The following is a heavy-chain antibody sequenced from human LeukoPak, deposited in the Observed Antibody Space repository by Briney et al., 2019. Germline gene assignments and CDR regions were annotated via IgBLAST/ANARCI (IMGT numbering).Heavy chain of an antibody. Sequence: GGSLRLSCAASGFDFSTYSIDWVRQAPGKGLEWVSYISSSSSNIYHADSVKGRFTISGDNAKNSLHLQMNSLRAEDTAVYYCARVGRSGWTVDYWGQGTLVTVSS. D-gene: IGHD6-19*01. CDR3: ARVGRSGWTVDY. J-gene: IGHJ4*02. CDR1: GFDFSTYS. CDR2: ISSSSSNI. V-gene: IGHV3-48*04.